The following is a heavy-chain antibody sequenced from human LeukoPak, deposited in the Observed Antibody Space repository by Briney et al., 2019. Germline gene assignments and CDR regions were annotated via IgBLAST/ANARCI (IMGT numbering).Heavy chain of an antibody. D-gene: IGHD3-10*01. CDR1: GYTFTGYY. V-gene: IGHV1-2*02. J-gene: IGHJ6*03. Sequence: GASVKVSCKASGYTFTGYYMHWVRQAPGQGLEWMGWINPNSGGTNYAQKFQGRVTMTRDTSISTAYMELSRLRSDDTAVYYCARDSPYYYGSGNLHYYYYYMDVWGKGTTVTISS. CDR2: INPNSGGT. CDR3: ARDSPYYYGSGNLHYYYYYMDV.